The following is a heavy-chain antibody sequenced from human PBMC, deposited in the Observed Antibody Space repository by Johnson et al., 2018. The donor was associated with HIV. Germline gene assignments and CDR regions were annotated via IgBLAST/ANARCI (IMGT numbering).Heavy chain of an antibody. J-gene: IGHJ3*02. Sequence: QVQLVESGGGVVQPGRSLRLSCTSALSFSGYAMHWVRQAPGKGLEWVAVVSYDGSNKYYADSVKGRFTISRDNSKNTLYLQMNSLRAEDTAVYYCARDWGLYSSGWYVDAFDIWGQGTMVTVSS. D-gene: IGHD6-19*01. V-gene: IGHV3-30-3*01. CDR3: ARDWGLYSSGWYVDAFDI. CDR2: VSYDGSNK. CDR1: ALSFSGYA.